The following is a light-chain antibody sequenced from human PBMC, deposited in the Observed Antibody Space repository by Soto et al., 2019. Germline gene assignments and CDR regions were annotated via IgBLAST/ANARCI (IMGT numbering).Light chain of an antibody. CDR2: VVS. Sequence: QSALTQPPSASGSPGQSVTISCTGTSSDVGGYNYVSWYQQHPGKAPKVMIYVVSKRPSGVPDRFSGSKSGNTASLTVSGLQAEDEADYYCSSYAGSSVVFGGGTKVTVL. CDR1: SSDVGGYNY. CDR3: SSYAGSSVV. J-gene: IGLJ2*01. V-gene: IGLV2-8*01.